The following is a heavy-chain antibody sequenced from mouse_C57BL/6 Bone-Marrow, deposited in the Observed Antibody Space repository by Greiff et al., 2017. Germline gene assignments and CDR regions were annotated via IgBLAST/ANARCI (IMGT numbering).Heavy chain of an antibody. CDR1: GFNIKDDY. Sequence: VQLQQSGAELVRPGASVKLSCTASGFNIKDDYMHWVKQRPEQGLEWIGWIDPENGATEYASKFQGKATITADTSSNTAYLQLSSLTSEDTAVYYCTTPFYYYGSRRFDYWGQGTTLTVSS. J-gene: IGHJ2*01. CDR3: TTPFYYYGSRRFDY. V-gene: IGHV14-4*01. D-gene: IGHD1-1*01. CDR2: IDPENGAT.